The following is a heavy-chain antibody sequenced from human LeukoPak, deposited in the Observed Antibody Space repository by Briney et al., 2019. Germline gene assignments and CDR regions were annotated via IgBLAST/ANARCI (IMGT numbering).Heavy chain of an antibody. Sequence: GGSLRLSCEDSGFTFRSYEMNWVRQAPGRGLEWIAYLSSSGSAFSYADSVKGRFTIARDNAKNSVYLEMNSLRADDTAVYYCARSARLMKGVVEVTALDDWGQGTLVTVSS. J-gene: IGHJ4*02. D-gene: IGHD3-3*01. CDR2: LSSSGSAF. V-gene: IGHV3-48*03. CDR1: GFTFRSYE. CDR3: ARSARLMKGVVEVTALDD.